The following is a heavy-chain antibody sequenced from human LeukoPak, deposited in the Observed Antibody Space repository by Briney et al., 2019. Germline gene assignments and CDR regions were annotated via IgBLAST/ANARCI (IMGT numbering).Heavy chain of an antibody. CDR1: GGSISSYY. J-gene: IGHJ4*02. V-gene: IGHV4-59*01. D-gene: IGHD1-26*01. Sequence: KPSETLSLTCTVSGGSISSYYWSWIRQPPGKGLEWIGHIYYSGSTNYNPSLKSRVTISVDTSKNQFSLKLSSVTAADTAVYYCARAPLPSGSYFVYWGQGTLVTVAS. CDR2: IYYSGST. CDR3: ARAPLPSGSYFVY.